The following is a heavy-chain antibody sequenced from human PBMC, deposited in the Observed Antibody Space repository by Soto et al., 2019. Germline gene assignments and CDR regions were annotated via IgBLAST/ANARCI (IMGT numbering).Heavy chain of an antibody. CDR1: GYTFTSYG. V-gene: IGHV1-18*04. CDR2: ISAYNGNT. J-gene: IGHJ6*02. Sequence: ASVKVSCKASGYTFTSYGISWVRQAPGQGLERMGWISAYNGNTNYAQKLQGRVTMTTDTSTSTAYMELRSLRSDDTAVYYCARSPNSGSYSGYYYYGMDVWGQGTTVTVSS. CDR3: ARSPNSGSYSGYYYYGMDV. D-gene: IGHD1-26*01.